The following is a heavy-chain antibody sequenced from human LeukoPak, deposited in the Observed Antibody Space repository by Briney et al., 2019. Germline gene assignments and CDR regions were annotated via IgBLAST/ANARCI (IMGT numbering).Heavy chain of an antibody. Sequence: PGGSLRLSCVASGFTFSSTTMGWVRQAPGRGLEWVSSITAIDGRTYYADSVRGRFTISRDNSKNTLYLQMNSLRAEDTAVYYCARDLAVVPFDYWGQGTLVTVSS. V-gene: IGHV3-23*01. J-gene: IGHJ4*02. CDR1: GFTFSSTT. D-gene: IGHD3-22*01. CDR2: ITAIDGRT. CDR3: ARDLAVVPFDY.